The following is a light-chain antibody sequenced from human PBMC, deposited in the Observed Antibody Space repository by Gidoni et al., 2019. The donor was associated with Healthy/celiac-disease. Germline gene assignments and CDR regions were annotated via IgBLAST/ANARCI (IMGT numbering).Light chain of an antibody. CDR2: DAS. CDR3: QHQG. J-gene: IGKJ1*01. Sequence: DIQLTQSPSTLAASVGDRVTITCRASQSISSWSAWYQQKPGKAPKLLIYDASSLESGVPSRFSGRGSGTEFTLTISSLHPDDFATYYCQHQGFGQGTKVEIK. V-gene: IGKV1-5*01. CDR1: QSISSW.